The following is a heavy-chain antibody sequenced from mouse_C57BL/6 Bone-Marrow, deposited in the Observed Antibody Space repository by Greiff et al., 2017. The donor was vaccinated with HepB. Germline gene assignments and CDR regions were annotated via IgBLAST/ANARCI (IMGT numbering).Heavy chain of an antibody. D-gene: IGHD1-1*01. CDR1: GFTFSNYW. CDR2: IRLKSDNYAT. V-gene: IGHV6-3*01. Sequence: EVKLVESGGGLVQPGGSMKLSCVASGFTFSNYWMNWVRQSPEKGLEWVAQIRLKSDNYATHYAESVKGRFTISRDDSKSSVYLQMNNLRAEDTGIYYCTAGYYYGKWYFDVWGTGTTVTVSS. J-gene: IGHJ1*03. CDR3: TAGYYYGKWYFDV.